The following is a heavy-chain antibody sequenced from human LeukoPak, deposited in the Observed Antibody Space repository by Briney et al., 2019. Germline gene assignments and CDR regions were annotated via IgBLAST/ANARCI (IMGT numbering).Heavy chain of an antibody. CDR3: AREGSSGSHDY. CDR2: INPNSGGT. J-gene: IGHJ4*02. Sequence: GASVKVSCKASGYTFTGYYMHWVRQAPGQGLEWMGWINPNSGGTNYAQKFQGRVTMTRDTSITTAYMELSRPTSDDTAIYYCAREGSSGSHDYWGQGTLVTVSS. V-gene: IGHV1-2*02. D-gene: IGHD6-19*01. CDR1: GYTFTGYY.